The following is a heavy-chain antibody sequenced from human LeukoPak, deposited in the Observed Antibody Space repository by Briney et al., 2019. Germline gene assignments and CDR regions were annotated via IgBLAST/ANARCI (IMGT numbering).Heavy chain of an antibody. V-gene: IGHV4-34*01. J-gene: IGHJ4*02. CDR2: INHSGSP. CDR3: ARGINY. Sequence: SETLSLTCAVYGGSFSGYYWSWIRQPPGKGLEWIGEINHSGSPNYNPSLKSRVTISVDTSKNQFSLKLSSVTAADTAVYYCARGINYWGQGTLVTVSS. CDR1: GGSFSGYY.